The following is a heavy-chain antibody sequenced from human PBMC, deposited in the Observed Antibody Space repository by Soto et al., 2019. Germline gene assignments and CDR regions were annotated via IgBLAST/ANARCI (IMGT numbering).Heavy chain of an antibody. Sequence: GGSLRLSCAASGFTFSNAWMSWVRQAPGKGLEWVGRIKSKTDGGTTDYAAPVKGRFTISRDDSKNTLYLQMNSLKTEDTAVYYCTTDSIVVVPAALGDFWGGYYPGFDYWGQGTLVTV. J-gene: IGHJ4*02. CDR2: IKSKTDGGTT. CDR3: TTDSIVVVPAALGDFWGGYYPGFDY. CDR1: GFTFSNAW. D-gene: IGHD2-2*01. V-gene: IGHV3-15*01.